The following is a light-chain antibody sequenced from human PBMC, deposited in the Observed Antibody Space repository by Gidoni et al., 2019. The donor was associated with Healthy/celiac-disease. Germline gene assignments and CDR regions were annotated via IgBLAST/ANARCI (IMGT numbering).Light chain of an antibody. J-gene: IGKJ3*01. V-gene: IGKV3-20*01. CDR2: GAS. CDR3: QQYGSSFT. Sequence: EIVLTQSPGTLSLSPGERATLSCSASQSVSSSDLAWYQQKPGQAPSLLSYGASSRATGIPDRFSGSGSGTDFTLTISRLEPEDFAVYYCQQYGSSFTFGPGTKVDIK. CDR1: QSVSSSD.